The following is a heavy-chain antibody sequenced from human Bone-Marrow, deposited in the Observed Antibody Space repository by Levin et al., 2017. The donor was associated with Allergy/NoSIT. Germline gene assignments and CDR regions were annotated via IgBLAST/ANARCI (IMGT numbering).Heavy chain of an antibody. D-gene: IGHD2-15*01. J-gene: IGHJ3*02. CDR3: ATGVEDYDAFDI. CDR1: GYTLTELS. V-gene: IGHV1-24*01. Sequence: ASVKVSCKVSGYTLTELSMHWVRQAPGKGLEWMGGFDPEDGETIYAQKFQGRVTMTEDTSTDTAYMELSSLRSEDTAVYYCATGVEDYDAFDIWGQGTMVTVSS. CDR2: FDPEDGET.